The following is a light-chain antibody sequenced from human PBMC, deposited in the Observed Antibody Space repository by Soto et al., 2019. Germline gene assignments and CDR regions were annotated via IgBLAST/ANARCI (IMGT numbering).Light chain of an antibody. CDR2: SAS. J-gene: IGKJ1*01. Sequence: AIQMTQSPSSLSASVGDRVTITCRASQAIRNDLGWYQQKPGKAPKLLIYSASSLQSGVPSRFSGSGSGTDFTLTISSLQPEDFAIYFCLQDYNYPLTFGRGTKVEIK. CDR1: QAIRND. V-gene: IGKV1-6*01. CDR3: LQDYNYPLT.